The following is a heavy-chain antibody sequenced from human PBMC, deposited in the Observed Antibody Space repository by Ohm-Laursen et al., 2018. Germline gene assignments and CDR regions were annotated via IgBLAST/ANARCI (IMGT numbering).Heavy chain of an antibody. Sequence: GSLRLSCSASGFTVSTHYMSWVRQAPGKGLEWVSVIYSGGDKYYADSVKGRFTISRDNSKNTLYLQMNSLRAEDTAVYYCARDPELLRAFDIWGQGTMVTVSS. V-gene: IGHV3-66*01. CDR2: IYSGGDK. CDR3: ARDPELLRAFDI. CDR1: GFTVSTHY. J-gene: IGHJ3*02. D-gene: IGHD1-26*01.